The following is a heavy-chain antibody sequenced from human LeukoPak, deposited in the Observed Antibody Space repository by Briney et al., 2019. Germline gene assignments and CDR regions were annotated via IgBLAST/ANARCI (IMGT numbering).Heavy chain of an antibody. CDR1: GYTFTGYY. J-gene: IGHJ4*02. Sequence: ASVTVSCKASGYTFTGYYMHWVRQAPGQGLEWMGWINPNSCGTNYAQKFQGRATMTRDTSIRPAYMELSRLRSDATAVYYCARDMNPRTITMIVVVTSPDYWGQGTLVTVSS. CDR2: INPNSCGT. V-gene: IGHV1-2*02. CDR3: ARDMNPRTITMIVVVTSPDY. D-gene: IGHD3-22*01.